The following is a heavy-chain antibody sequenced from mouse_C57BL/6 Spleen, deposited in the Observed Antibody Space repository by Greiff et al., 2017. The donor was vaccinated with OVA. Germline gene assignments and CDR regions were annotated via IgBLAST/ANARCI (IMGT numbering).Heavy chain of an antibody. Sequence: VQLQESGPELVKPGASVKISCKASGYAFSSSWMNWVKQRPGKGLEWIGRIYPGDGDTNYNGKFKGKATLTADKSSSTAYMQLSSLTSEDSAVYFCARGHDYDTYWGQGTTLTVS. J-gene: IGHJ2*01. CDR2: IYPGDGDT. CDR3: ARGHDYDTY. CDR1: GYAFSSSW. V-gene: IGHV1-82*01. D-gene: IGHD2-4*01.